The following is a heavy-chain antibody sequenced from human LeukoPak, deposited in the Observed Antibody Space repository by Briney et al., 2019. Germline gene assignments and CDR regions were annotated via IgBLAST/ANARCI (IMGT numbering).Heavy chain of an antibody. V-gene: IGHV3-48*03. CDR2: ISSSGSTI. D-gene: IGHD6-6*01. CDR1: GFTFSSYE. Sequence: GGSLRLSCAASGFTFSSYEMNWVRQAPGKGLEWVSYISSSGSTIYYADSVKGRFTISRDNAKNSLYLQMNSLRAEDTAVYYCARAYSSSFSPWAYYYMDVWGKGTTVTVPS. J-gene: IGHJ6*03. CDR3: ARAYSSSFSPWAYYYMDV.